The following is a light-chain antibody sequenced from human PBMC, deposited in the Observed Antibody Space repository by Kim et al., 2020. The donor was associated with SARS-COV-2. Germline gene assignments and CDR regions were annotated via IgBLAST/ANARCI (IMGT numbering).Light chain of an antibody. CDR1: QSVRTN. CDR2: AVS. CDR3: QQYNIWPRT. J-gene: IGKJ1*01. Sequence: VSPGESVTLSCRASQSVRTNLDWYQQKPGQPPRLLIYAVSTRAAGIPARFSGSGSGTEFTLTFSSLQSEDFAVYYCQQYNIWPRTFGQGTKVDIK. V-gene: IGKV3-15*01.